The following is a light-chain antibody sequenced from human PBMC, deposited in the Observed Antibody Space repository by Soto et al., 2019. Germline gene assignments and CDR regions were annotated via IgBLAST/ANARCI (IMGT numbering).Light chain of an antibody. V-gene: IGKV1-9*01. CDR2: GAS. CDR3: QQLNTYPLT. CDR1: QGLSSY. Sequence: DSQLTQSPSFLSASVGYRVTITCRASQGLSSYLAWYQQKPGKAPKLLIYGASTLQSGVPSRFSGSGSGTEFTLTINSLQPEDFATYYCQQLNTYPLTFGGGTKVEIK. J-gene: IGKJ4*01.